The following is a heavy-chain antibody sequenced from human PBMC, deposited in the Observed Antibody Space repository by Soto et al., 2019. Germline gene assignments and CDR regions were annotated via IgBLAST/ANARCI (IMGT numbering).Heavy chain of an antibody. CDR2: IYYSGST. Sequence: QVQLQESGPGLVKPSQTLSLTCTISGGSISSGGYYWSWIRQHPGKGLERIGYIYYSGSTYYNPSLKSRVTIAVDTSKNQFSLKLSSVTAADTAVYYCARWVGATSFDYWGQGTLVTVSA. CDR3: ARWVGATSFDY. CDR1: GGSISSGGYY. J-gene: IGHJ4*02. V-gene: IGHV4-31*03. D-gene: IGHD1-26*01.